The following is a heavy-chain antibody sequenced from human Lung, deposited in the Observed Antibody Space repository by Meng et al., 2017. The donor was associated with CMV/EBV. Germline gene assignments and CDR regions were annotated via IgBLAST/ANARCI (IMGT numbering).Heavy chain of an antibody. D-gene: IGHD4-11*01. V-gene: IGHV3-74*01. CDR2: INSDGSST. J-gene: IGHJ4*02. CDR1: GFTFSSYW. CDR3: ARPAHDYSTSFDY. Sequence: GGSXRLXCAASGFTFSSYWMHWVRQAPGKGLVWVSRINSDGSSTSYADSVKGRFTISRDNAKNTLYLQMNSLRAEDTAVYYCARPAHDYSTSFDYWGQGTLVTVSS.